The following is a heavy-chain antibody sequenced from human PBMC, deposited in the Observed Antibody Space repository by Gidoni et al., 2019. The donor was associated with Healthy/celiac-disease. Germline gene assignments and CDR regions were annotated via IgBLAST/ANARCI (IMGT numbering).Heavy chain of an antibody. J-gene: IGHJ4*02. V-gene: IGHV4-34*01. Sequence: QVQLQQWGAGLLKPSATLSLTCAVYGGSFSGYYWRWIRQPPGKGLEWIGEINHSGSTNYNPSLKSRVTISVDTSKNQFSLKLSSVTAADTAVYYCARGYYYGSGSQYYCDYWGQGTLVTVSS. D-gene: IGHD3-10*01. CDR1: GGSFSGYY. CDR3: ARGYYYGSGSQYYCDY. CDR2: INHSGST.